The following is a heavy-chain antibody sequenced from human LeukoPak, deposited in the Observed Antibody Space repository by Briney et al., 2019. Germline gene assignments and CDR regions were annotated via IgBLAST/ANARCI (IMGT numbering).Heavy chain of an antibody. D-gene: IGHD2-15*01. Sequence: SETLSLTCAVYGDLFNSCYWTWVRQSPGKGLEWIGEINHSGTTNYNPSLEGRVSMSVDTSKKQFFLMLKSVTAADTAVYYCARGPPTPLWGQGTLVTVSS. J-gene: IGHJ4*02. CDR2: INHSGTT. CDR1: GDLFNSCY. CDR3: ARGPPTPL. V-gene: IGHV4-34*01.